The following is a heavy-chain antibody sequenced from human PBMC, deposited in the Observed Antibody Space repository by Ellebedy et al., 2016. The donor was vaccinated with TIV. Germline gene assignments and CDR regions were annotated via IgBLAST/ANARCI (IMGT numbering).Heavy chain of an antibody. Sequence: AASVKVSCKASGYTFTGSYMHWVRQAPGQGLEWMGWINANSGGTHYDQKFLGRVTLTRDPSIGTAYLELSRLRSDDTAVYYCATPSGYSGYAYDYWGQGTLVIVSS. V-gene: IGHV1-2*02. CDR3: ATPSGYSGYAYDY. CDR1: GYTFTGSY. D-gene: IGHD5-12*01. J-gene: IGHJ4*02. CDR2: INANSGGT.